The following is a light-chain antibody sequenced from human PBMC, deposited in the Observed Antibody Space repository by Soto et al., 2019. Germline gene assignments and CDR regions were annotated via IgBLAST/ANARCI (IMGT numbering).Light chain of an antibody. V-gene: IGKV1-5*03. J-gene: IGKJ1*01. CDR2: ETS. CDR1: QSISSP. CDR3: QQYNGFGSWT. Sequence: DIQMTHSPSTLSASVGDRVSITCRASQSISSPMAWYQQKPGKAPRLLIYETSTLQRGVPSRFSGSASGTEFTLTISSLQPDDFANYYCQQYNGFGSWTFGQGTKVEIK.